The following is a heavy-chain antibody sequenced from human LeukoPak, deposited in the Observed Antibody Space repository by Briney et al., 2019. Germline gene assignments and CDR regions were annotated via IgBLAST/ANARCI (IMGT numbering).Heavy chain of an antibody. CDR2: INPNSGGT. CDR3: ARADPLFDP. J-gene: IGHJ5*02. V-gene: IGHV1-2*02. Sequence: ASVKVSCKASGYTFTSYGISWVRQAPGQGLEWMGWINPNSGGTNYAQKFQGRVTMTRDTSISTAYMELSRLRSEDTAVYYCARADPLFDPWGQGTLVTVSS. CDR1: GYTFTSYG.